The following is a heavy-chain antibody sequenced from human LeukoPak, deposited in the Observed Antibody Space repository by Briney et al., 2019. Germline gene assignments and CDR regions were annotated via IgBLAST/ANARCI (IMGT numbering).Heavy chain of an antibody. J-gene: IGHJ4*02. CDR3: ARVRDIVVVPAAIRGGYCFDY. CDR1: GFTFSSYA. D-gene: IGHD2-2*02. Sequence: PGGSLRLSCAASGFTFSSYAMSWVRQAPGKGLEWVSAISGSGGSTYYADSVKGRFTISRDNAKNSLYLQMNSLRAEDTAVYYCARVRDIVVVPAAIRGGYCFDYWGQGTLVTVSS. V-gene: IGHV3-23*01. CDR2: ISGSGGST.